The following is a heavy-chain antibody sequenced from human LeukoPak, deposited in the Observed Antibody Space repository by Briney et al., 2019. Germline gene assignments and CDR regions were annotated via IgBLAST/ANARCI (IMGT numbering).Heavy chain of an antibody. V-gene: IGHV1-2*02. CDR3: ARAGTLEMATITNY. Sequence: ASVKVSCKASGCTFTGYYMHWVRQAPGQGLEWMGWINPNSGGTNYAQKFQGRVTMTRDTSISTAYMELSRLRSDDTAVYYCARAGTLEMATITNYWGQGTLVTVSS. CDR2: INPNSGGT. J-gene: IGHJ4*02. D-gene: IGHD5-24*01. CDR1: GCTFTGYY.